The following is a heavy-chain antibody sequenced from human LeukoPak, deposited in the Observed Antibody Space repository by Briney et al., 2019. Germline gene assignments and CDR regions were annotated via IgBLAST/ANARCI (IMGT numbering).Heavy chain of an antibody. CDR1: GGSISSGSYY. CDR2: IYTSGST. CDR3: SAGMPMDAFDI. J-gene: IGHJ3*02. D-gene: IGHD2-2*01. Sequence: SETLSLTCTVSGGSISSGSYYWSWIRQPGGKGLEWIGRIYTSGSTNYNPSLKSRVTISVDTSKNQFSLKLSSVTAADTAVYYCSAGMPMDAFDIWGQGTMVTVSS. V-gene: IGHV4-61*02.